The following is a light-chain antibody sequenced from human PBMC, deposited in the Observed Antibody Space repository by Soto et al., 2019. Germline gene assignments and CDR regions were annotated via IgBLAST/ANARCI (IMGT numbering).Light chain of an antibody. V-gene: IGKV1-33*01. Sequence: DIQMTQSPSSLSASIGDRVTITCQASQDVNNSLNWYQQKPRKAPNLLIYDVSNLGTGVPSRFGGSGSGTDFPFTISRLQPEDIGAYYCQQYYKVPVTFGQGTRLEI. CDR3: QQYYKVPVT. CDR1: QDVNNS. J-gene: IGKJ5*01. CDR2: DVS.